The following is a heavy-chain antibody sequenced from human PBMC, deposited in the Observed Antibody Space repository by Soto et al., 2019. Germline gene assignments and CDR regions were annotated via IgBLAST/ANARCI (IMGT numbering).Heavy chain of an antibody. V-gene: IGHV4-4*08. D-gene: IGHD6-13*01. Sequence: HVQLQESGPGLVKPSETLSLTCTVSGASITQYYWNWIRQSPGKGLEWIVSVASTGSTVYNPSHPSRDTFSLDTSKNQFVLPLNSVTAADTAVYHCARGGSSPYHNHEFDFWGHGTLVTVSS. J-gene: IGHJ4*01. CDR2: VASTGST. CDR1: GASITQYY. CDR3: ARGGSSPYHNHEFDF.